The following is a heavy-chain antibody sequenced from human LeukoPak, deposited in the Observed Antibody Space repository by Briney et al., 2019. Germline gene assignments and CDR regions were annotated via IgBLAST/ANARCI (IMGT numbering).Heavy chain of an antibody. V-gene: IGHV4-34*01. Sequence: SETLSLTCAVYGGSFSGYYWGWIRQPPGKGLEWIGEINHSGSTNYNPSLKSRVTISVDTSKNQFSLKLSSVTAADTAVYYCARVDVVVPAAIVAYYYYYMDVWGKGTTVTVSS. D-gene: IGHD2-2*01. CDR3: ARVDVVVPAAIVAYYYYYMDV. CDR2: INHSGST. CDR1: GGSFSGYY. J-gene: IGHJ6*03.